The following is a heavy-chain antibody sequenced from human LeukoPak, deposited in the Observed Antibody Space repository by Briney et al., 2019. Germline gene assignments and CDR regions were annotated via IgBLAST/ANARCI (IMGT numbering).Heavy chain of an antibody. D-gene: IGHD3-10*01. CDR1: GFTFSSYA. V-gene: IGHV3-23*01. J-gene: IGHJ4*02. Sequence: GGSLRLSCPVSGFTFSSYAMSWVRQAPGKGLEWVSAISGSGGSTYYADSVKGRFTISRDNSKNTLYLQMNSLRAEDTAVYYCARGARLWFGEHYFDYWGQGTLVTVCS. CDR2: ISGSGGST. CDR3: ARGARLWFGEHYFDY.